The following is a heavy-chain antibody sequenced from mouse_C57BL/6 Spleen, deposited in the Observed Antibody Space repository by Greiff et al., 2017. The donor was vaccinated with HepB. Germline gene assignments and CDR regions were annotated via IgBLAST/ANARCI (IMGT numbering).Heavy chain of an antibody. V-gene: IGHV10-1*01. CDR2: IRSKSNNYAT. Sequence: EVKLVESGGGLVQPKGSLKLSCAASGFSFNTYAMNWVRQAPGKGLEWVARIRSKSNNYATYYADSGKDRFTISRDDSESMLYLQMNNLKTDDTAIYYCVRHPDVVSMDYWGQGTSVTVSS. J-gene: IGHJ4*01. CDR1: GFSFNTYA. CDR3: VRHPDVVSMDY.